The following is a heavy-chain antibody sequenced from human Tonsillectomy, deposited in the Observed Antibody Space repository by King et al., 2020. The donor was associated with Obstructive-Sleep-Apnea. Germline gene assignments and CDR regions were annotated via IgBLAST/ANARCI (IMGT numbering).Heavy chain of an antibody. Sequence: VQLVESGGGLVQPGGSLRVSCSASGFTFSSHAMHWVRQVPGKGLEYVSTISSDGDSTNYSDSLKGRFTISRDNSKNTLYLQMSSLRAEDTAVYYCVKGMGDCIGGRCYSATFDYWGQGTLVTVSS. V-gene: IGHV3-64D*08. D-gene: IGHD2-15*01. J-gene: IGHJ4*02. CDR3: VKGMGDCIGGRCYSATFDY. CDR2: ISSDGDST. CDR1: GFTFSSHA.